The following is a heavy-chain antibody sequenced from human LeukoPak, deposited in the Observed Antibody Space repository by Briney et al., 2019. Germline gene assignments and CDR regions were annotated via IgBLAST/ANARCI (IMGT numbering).Heavy chain of an antibody. CDR1: GGSISSSSYF. Sequence: SETLSLTCTVFGGSISSSSYFWGWIRQPAGKGLEWIGSISHSGSTYYDPSLKSRITIPVDTSKNQFSLKVRSVTAADTAVYYCARRITGTTSDSFDYWGQGILVTVSS. J-gene: IGHJ4*02. V-gene: IGHV4-39*01. D-gene: IGHD1-20*01. CDR3: ARRITGTTSDSFDY. CDR2: ISHSGST.